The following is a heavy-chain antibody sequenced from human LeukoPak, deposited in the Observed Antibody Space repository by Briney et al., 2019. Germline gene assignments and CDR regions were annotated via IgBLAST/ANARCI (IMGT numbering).Heavy chain of an antibody. CDR3: ARALAAAAPFDY. V-gene: IGHV3-30-3*01. CDR1: GFTFGSYA. CDR2: ISYDGSSK. D-gene: IGHD6-13*01. J-gene: IGHJ4*02. Sequence: GGSLRLSCAASGFTFGSYAMHWVRQAPGKGLEWVAVISYDGSSKYYADSVKGRFTISRDNSKNTLYLQMNSLRAEDTAVYYCARALAAAAPFDYWGQGTLVTVSS.